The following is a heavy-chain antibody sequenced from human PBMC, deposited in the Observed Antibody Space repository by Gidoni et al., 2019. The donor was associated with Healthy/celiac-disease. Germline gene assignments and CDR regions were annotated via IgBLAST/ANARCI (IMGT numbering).Heavy chain of an antibody. CDR2: IYYSGST. J-gene: IGHJ6*03. Sequence: QVQLQESGPGLVKPSETLSLPCTVSGCSVSSGSYYWSWIRQPPGKGLEWIGYIYYSGSTNYNPSLKSRVTISVDTSKNQFSLKLSSVTAADTAVYYCARDSVLRFLDSDYYYMDAWGKGTTVTVSS. CDR3: ARDSVLRFLDSDYYYMDA. V-gene: IGHV4-61*01. CDR1: GCSVSSGSYY. D-gene: IGHD3-3*01.